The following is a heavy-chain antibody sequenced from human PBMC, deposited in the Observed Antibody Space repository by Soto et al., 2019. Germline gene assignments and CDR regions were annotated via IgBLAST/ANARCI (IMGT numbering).Heavy chain of an antibody. CDR3: VGEVGFQLIY. Sequence: EVQLVESGGGLVQPGGSLRLSCAASGFTFSTHSMNWVRQAPGKGLEWISYITSSSGTMYADSVKGRFTISRDNAKNSLYLQMNSLRAEDTAVYFCVGEVGFQLIYWGQGTLVTASS. V-gene: IGHV3-48*01. CDR2: ITSSSGT. J-gene: IGHJ4*02. CDR1: GFTFSTHS. D-gene: IGHD2-2*01.